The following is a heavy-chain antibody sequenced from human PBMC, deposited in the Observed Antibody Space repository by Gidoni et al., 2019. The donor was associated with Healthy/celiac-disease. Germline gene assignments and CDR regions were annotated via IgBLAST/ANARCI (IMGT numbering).Heavy chain of an antibody. CDR3: ARGRQSRPEVRGVIYYGMDV. J-gene: IGHJ6*02. CDR1: GYTFTSYD. V-gene: IGHV1-8*01. D-gene: IGHD3-10*01. CDR2: MNPNSGNT. Sequence: QVQLVQSGAEVHQPVASVKVSCKASGYTFTSYDIHWVRQATGQGLEWMGWMNPNSGNTGYAQKFQGRVTMTRNTSISTAYMELSSLRSEDTAVYYCARGRQSRPEVRGVIYYGMDVWGQGTTVTVSS.